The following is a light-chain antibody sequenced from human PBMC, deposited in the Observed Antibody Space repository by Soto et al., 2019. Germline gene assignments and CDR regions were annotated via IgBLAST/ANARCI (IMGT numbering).Light chain of an antibody. Sequence: QSALTQPASVSGSPGQSITISCTGTISDIGGYNFISWYQHPPGKAPKLVIYDVNNRPSGISYRFSGSKSGNTASLTISGLQAEDEADYYCASYTRTTTLVFGGGTKLTVL. CDR2: DVN. CDR1: ISDIGGYNF. J-gene: IGLJ2*01. CDR3: ASYTRTTTLV. V-gene: IGLV2-14*01.